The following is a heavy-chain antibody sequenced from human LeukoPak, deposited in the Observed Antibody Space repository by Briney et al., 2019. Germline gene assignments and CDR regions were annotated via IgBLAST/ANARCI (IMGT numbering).Heavy chain of an antibody. J-gene: IGHJ3*02. D-gene: IGHD3-22*01. Sequence: PGGSLRLSCAASGFTFSSYAVSWVRQAPGKGLEWVSAISGSGGSTYYADSVKGRFTISRDNSKNTLYLQMNSLRAEDTAVYYCARIYDSSGYYVDAFDIWGQGTMVTVSS. CDR2: ISGSGGST. V-gene: IGHV3-23*01. CDR1: GFTFSSYA. CDR3: ARIYDSSGYYVDAFDI.